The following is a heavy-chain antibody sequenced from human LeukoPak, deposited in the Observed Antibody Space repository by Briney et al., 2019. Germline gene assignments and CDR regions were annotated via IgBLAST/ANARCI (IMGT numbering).Heavy chain of an antibody. V-gene: IGHV3-21*01. CDR2: ISSSSSYI. CDR1: GFTFSSYS. CDR3: ARGLLGAAAGTGY. D-gene: IGHD6-13*01. J-gene: IGHJ4*02. Sequence: GGSLRLSCAASGFTFSSYSMNWVRQAPGKGLEWVSSISSSSSYIYYADSVKGRFTISRDNAKNSLYLQMNSLRAEDTAVYYCARGLLGAAAGTGYWGQGTLVTVSS.